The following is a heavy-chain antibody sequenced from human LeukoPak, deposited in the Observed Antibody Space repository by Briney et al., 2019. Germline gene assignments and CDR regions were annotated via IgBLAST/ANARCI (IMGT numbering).Heavy chain of an antibody. CDR2: INHSGST. D-gene: IGHD3-22*01. Sequence: SETVSLTCAVYGGSFSGYYWSWIRQPPGKGLEWIGEINHSGSTNYNPSLKSRVTISVDTSKNQFSLKLSSVTAADTALYYCARLQTYSGYEDFDHWGQGTLVTVSS. J-gene: IGHJ4*02. CDR3: ARLQTYSGYEDFDH. V-gene: IGHV4-34*01. CDR1: GGSFSGYY.